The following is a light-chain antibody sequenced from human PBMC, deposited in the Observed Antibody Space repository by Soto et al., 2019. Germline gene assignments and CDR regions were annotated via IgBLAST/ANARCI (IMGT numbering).Light chain of an antibody. Sequence: QSALTQPASVSGSPGQSITISCTGSSSDVGGYNYVSWYQQHPGKAPKLMIYDVTNRPSGVSSRFSCSMSGNTASLTISGLQAEDEAEYYCMSYTRNSTLVFGGGTKLTVL. CDR2: DVT. CDR1: SSDVGGYNY. CDR3: MSYTRNSTLV. V-gene: IGLV2-14*03. J-gene: IGLJ2*01.